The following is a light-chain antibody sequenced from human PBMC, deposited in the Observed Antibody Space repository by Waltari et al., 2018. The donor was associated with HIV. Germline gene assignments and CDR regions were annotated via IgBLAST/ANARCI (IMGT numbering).Light chain of an antibody. CDR1: QSVLYSSNNKNY. Sequence: DIVMTQSPDSLAVSLGERATINCKSSQSVLYSSNNKNYLAWYQQKPGQPPELHIYWAATREAVVPDRVRGSGSGTDFTLTISSLQAEVVAMYYCQQYYSTRITFGQGTRLEI. J-gene: IGKJ5*01. CDR3: QQYYSTRIT. V-gene: IGKV4-1*01. CDR2: WAA.